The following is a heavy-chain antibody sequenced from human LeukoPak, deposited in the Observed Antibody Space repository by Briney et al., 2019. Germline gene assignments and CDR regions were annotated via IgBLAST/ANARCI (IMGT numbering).Heavy chain of an antibody. J-gene: IGHJ4*02. CDR2: ISSSGSTI. D-gene: IGHD3-10*01. CDR3: AREHGSGSYFDY. CDR1: GFTFCSYE. V-gene: IGHV3-48*03. Sequence: PGGSLRLSCAASGFTFCSYEMNWVRQAPGKGLEWVSYISSSGSTIYYADSVKGRFTISRDNAKNSLYLQMNSLRAEDTAVYYCAREHGSGSYFDYWGQGTLVTVSS.